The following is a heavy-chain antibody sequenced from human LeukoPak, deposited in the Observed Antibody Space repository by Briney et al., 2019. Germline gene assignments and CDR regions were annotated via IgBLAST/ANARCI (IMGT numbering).Heavy chain of an antibody. Sequence: GGSLRLSCASSGFTFSDHYMDWVREAPGKALEWVSYISSSGSTIYYADSVKGRFTISRDNAKNSLYLQMNSLRAEDTAVYYCAELGITMIGGVWGKGTTVTISS. D-gene: IGHD3-10*02. CDR3: AELGITMIGGV. CDR2: ISSSGSTI. V-gene: IGHV3-11*04. J-gene: IGHJ6*04. CDR1: GFTFSDHY.